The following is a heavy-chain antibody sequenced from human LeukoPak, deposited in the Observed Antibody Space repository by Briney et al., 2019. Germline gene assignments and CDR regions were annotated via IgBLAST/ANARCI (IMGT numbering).Heavy chain of an antibody. D-gene: IGHD1-26*01. CDR2: IGDDGSNK. CDR3: ARGGGYYAIDY. J-gene: IGHJ4*02. V-gene: IGHV3-30*14. CDR1: GFTFSNYA. Sequence: PGGSLRLSCAASGFTFSNYAMHWVRQAPGKGLEWVAVIGDDGSNKYYVDSVKGRFTISRDNSKNTLYLQMNSLRAEDTAVYYCARGGGYYAIDYWGQGTLVTVSS.